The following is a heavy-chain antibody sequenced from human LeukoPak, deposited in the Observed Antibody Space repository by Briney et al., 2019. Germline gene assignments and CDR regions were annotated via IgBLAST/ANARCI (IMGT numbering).Heavy chain of an antibody. CDR3: AKDQGYSYGPVDC. Sequence: GGSLRLSCAASGFTFDDYAMHWVRQAPGKGLEWVSGISWNSGSIGYADSVKGRFTISRDNAKNSLYLQMNSLRAEDTALYYCAKDQGYSYGPVDCWGQGTLVTVSS. CDR1: GFTFDDYA. J-gene: IGHJ4*02. CDR2: ISWNSGSI. D-gene: IGHD5-18*01. V-gene: IGHV3-9*01.